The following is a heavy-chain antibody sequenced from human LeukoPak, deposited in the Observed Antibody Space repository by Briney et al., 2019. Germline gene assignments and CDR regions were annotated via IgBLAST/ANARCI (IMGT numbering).Heavy chain of an antibody. Sequence: GRSLRLSCAASGFTFSSYAMHWVRQAPGKGLEWVAVISYDGSNKYYADSVKGRFTISRDNSKNTLYLQMNSLRAEDTAVYYCAKDLSADYGDYAPDYWGQGTLVTVSS. CDR1: GFTFSSYA. V-gene: IGHV3-30-3*01. J-gene: IGHJ4*02. CDR2: ISYDGSNK. CDR3: AKDLSADYGDYAPDY. D-gene: IGHD4-17*01.